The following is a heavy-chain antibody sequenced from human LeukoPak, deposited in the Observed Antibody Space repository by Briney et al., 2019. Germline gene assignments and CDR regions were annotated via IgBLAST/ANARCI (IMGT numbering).Heavy chain of an antibody. Sequence: SETLSLTCAVYGGSFSGYYWSWIRQPPGKGLEWIGEINHSGSTNYNPSLKSRVTISVDTSKNQFSLKLSSVTAADTAVYYCARDGLRAARMGYYFDYWGQGTLVTVSS. CDR1: GGSFSGYY. J-gene: IGHJ4*02. V-gene: IGHV4-34*01. CDR2: INHSGST. D-gene: IGHD6-6*01. CDR3: ARDGLRAARMGYYFDY.